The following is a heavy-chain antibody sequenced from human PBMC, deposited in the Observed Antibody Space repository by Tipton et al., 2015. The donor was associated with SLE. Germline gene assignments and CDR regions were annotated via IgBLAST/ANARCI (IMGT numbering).Heavy chain of an antibody. V-gene: IGHV4-34*01. CDR1: GVTFSGYY. Sequence: LRLSCAVYGVTFSGYYLSWIRQPPGKGLEWIGEINHSGSTNYNPSLKRRLTISVDTSKNHSSLKLSSVTAADTAVYYCARVRGRSGAFDIWGQGTMVAVSS. J-gene: IGHJ3*02. CDR2: INHSGST. D-gene: IGHD3-10*01. CDR3: ARVRGRSGAFDI.